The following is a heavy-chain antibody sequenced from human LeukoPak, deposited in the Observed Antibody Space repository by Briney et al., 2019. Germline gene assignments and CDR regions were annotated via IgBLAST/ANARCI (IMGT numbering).Heavy chain of an antibody. V-gene: IGHV4-39*02. J-gene: IGHJ4*02. CDR2: IHYGGTT. CDR1: GGSIGSGYY. CDR3: TRDIGDFVSDF. Sequence: SETLSLTCTVSGGSIGSGYYWAWIRQPPGKGLEWVGSIHYGGTTHYNPSLQSRVTISADTSKNQFALDLRSVTAADTAVYYCTRDIGDFVSDFWGQGTLVTVSS. D-gene: IGHD2-21*02.